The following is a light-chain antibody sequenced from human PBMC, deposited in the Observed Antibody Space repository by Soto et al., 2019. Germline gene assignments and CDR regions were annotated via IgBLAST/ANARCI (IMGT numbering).Light chain of an antibody. V-gene: IGKV2-30*02. CDR3: MQGTHWPIT. CDR1: QSLVHSDGIAY. J-gene: IGKJ5*01. Sequence: VVITQSPLSLPVTLGQPASISCRSNQSLVHSDGIAYFSWFQQRPGRSPRRXIYKVSNRDSGVPDRLSGSGSGTDLELKISRVEAEDVGVYYCMQGTHWPITCGQGTRLEIK. CDR2: KVS.